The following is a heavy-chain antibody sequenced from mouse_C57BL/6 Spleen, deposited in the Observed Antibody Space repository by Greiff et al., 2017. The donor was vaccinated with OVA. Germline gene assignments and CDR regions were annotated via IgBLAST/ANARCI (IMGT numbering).Heavy chain of an antibody. D-gene: IGHD1-1*01. V-gene: IGHV1-18*01. CDR1: GYTFTDYH. CDR2: INPNNGGT. Sequence: VQLKQSGPELVKPGASVKIPCKASGYTFTDYHMDWVKQSHGKSLEWIGDINPNNGGTIYNQKFKGKATLTVDKSSSTAYMELRSLTSEDTAVYYCARDYGSSYWYFDVWGTGTTVTVSS. CDR3: ARDYGSSYWYFDV. J-gene: IGHJ1*03.